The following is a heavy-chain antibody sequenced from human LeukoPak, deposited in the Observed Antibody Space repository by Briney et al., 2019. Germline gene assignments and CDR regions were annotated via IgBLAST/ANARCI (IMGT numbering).Heavy chain of an antibody. J-gene: IGHJ5*02. V-gene: IGHV4-59*01. CDR2: IYCSGST. CDR1: GGSISSYY. CDR3: ARDGYYDILPRAGGYFSWFGP. D-gene: IGHD3-9*01. Sequence: PSETLSLTCTVSGGSISSYYWSWIRQPPGKGLEWIGYIYCSGSTNYNPSLKSRVTISVDTSKNQFSLKLSSVTAADTAVYYCARDGYYDILPRAGGYFSWFGPWGQGTLVTVSS.